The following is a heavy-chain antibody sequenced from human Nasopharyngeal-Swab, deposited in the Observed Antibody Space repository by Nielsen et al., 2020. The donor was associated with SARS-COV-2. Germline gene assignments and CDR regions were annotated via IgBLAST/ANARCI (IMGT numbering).Heavy chain of an antibody. J-gene: IGHJ3*02. CDR2: LSAYSGNT. Sequence: ASVKVSCKASGYTFTDYGISWVRQAPGQGLEWMGWLSAYSGNTNYAQRVQGRVTMTTDTSTSTAYMELRSLRSDDTAVYYCARERRGGYHDAFDIWGQGTMVTVSS. CDR1: GYTFTDYG. CDR3: ARERRGGYHDAFDI. V-gene: IGHV1-18*01. D-gene: IGHD2-15*01.